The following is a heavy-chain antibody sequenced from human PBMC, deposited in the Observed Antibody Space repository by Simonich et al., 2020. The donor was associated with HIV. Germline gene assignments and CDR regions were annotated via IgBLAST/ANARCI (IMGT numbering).Heavy chain of an antibody. Sequence: EVQLGESGGDLVQPGGSLRRSCADSGFTFSSYWMAWVRQAPGKGRGVVANIKYEGSEKFYVDSVKGRFTISRDNAKNSLDLQMNSLRAEDTAVYYCATDLNWSGGWGQGTLVTVSS. J-gene: IGHJ4*02. CDR3: ATDLNWSGG. D-gene: IGHD1-1*01. CDR1: GFTFSSYW. CDR2: IKYEGSEK. V-gene: IGHV3-7*01.